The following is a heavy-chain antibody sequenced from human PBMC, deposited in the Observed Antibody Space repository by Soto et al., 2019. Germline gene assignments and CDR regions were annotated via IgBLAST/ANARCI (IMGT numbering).Heavy chain of an antibody. CDR2: ISYDGSNK. V-gene: IGHV3-30*18. J-gene: IGHJ4*02. D-gene: IGHD4-4*01. CDR1: GFTFSSYG. CDR3: AKGGSIVGYSNVY. Sequence: QVQLVESGGGVVQPGRSLRLSCAASGFTFSSYGMHWVRQAPGKGLEWVAVISYDGSNKYYADSVKGRFTISRDNSKNTLYLQMNSLRAEDTAVYYCAKGGSIVGYSNVYWGQGTLVTVSS.